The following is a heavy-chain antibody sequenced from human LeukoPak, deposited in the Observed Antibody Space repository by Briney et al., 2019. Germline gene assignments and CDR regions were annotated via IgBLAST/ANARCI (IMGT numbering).Heavy chain of an antibody. Sequence: SVKLSFNASGGTFSSSDISWGRQPPGPGHEWMGGIMPIFGTANYAQTFQRRVTITTDESTSTAYIQQSSLRSGDTAVYYCARNFQIGESSFWYRFHYWGRGTLVTVS. D-gene: IGHD6-19*01. CDR3: ARNFQIGESSFWYRFHY. CDR2: IMPIFGTA. V-gene: IGHV1-69*05. CDR1: GGTFSSSD. J-gene: IGHJ4*02.